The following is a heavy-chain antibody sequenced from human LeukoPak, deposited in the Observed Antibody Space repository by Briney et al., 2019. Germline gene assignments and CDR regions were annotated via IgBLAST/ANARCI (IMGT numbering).Heavy chain of an antibody. J-gene: IGHJ6*02. CDR3: ARDRVFYDFWSGYRRYYYYGMDV. Sequence: SETLSLTCAVYGGSFSGYYWSWIRQPPGKGLEWIGEIDHSGSTNYNPSLKSRVTISVDTSKNQFSLKLSSVTAADTAVYYCARDRVFYDFWSGYRRYYYYGMDVWGQGTTVTVSS. CDR2: IDHSGST. D-gene: IGHD3-3*01. CDR1: GGSFSGYY. V-gene: IGHV4-34*01.